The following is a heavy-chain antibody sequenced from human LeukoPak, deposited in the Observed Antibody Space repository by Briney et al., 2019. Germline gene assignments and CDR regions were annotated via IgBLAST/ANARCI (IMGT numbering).Heavy chain of an antibody. CDR2: IIPIFGTA. V-gene: IGHV1-69*05. D-gene: IGHD3-22*01. CDR3: ARDQARYYDDSSGYFDY. Sequence: GSSVKVSCKASGGTFSSYAISWVRQAPGQGLEWMGRIIPIFGTANYAQKFQGRVTITTDESTSTAYMELSSLRSEDTAVYYCARDQARYYDDSSGYFDYWGQETLVTVSS. J-gene: IGHJ4*02. CDR1: GGTFSSYA.